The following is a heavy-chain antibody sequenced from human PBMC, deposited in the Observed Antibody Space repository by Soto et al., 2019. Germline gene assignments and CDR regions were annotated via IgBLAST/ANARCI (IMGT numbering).Heavy chain of an antibody. CDR3: ARAFRGVVLMVHADIDY. V-gene: IGHV1-18*01. D-gene: IGHD2-8*01. CDR2: ISAYYGNT. CDR1: GYTFTSYG. Sequence: ASVKVSCKASGYTFTSYGISWVRQAPGQGLEWMGWISAYYGNTNYAQKLQGRVTMTTDTSTSTAYMELRSLRSDDTAVYYCARAFRGVVLMVHADIDYGGQGPLVPVSS. J-gene: IGHJ4*02.